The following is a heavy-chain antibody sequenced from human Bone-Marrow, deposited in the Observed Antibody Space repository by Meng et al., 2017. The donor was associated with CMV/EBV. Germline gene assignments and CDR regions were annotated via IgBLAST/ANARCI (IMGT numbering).Heavy chain of an antibody. CDR3: ARHPGNHRRRNWFDP. Sequence: GGSLRLSCKGSGYSFTSYWIGWVRQMPGKGLEWMGIIYPGDSDTRYSPSFQGQVTISADKSISTAYLQWSSLKASDTAMYYCARHPGNHRRRNWFDPWVQGTLVTVSS. J-gene: IGHJ5*02. D-gene: IGHD4-23*01. V-gene: IGHV5-51*01. CDR2: IYPGDSDT. CDR1: GYSFTSYW.